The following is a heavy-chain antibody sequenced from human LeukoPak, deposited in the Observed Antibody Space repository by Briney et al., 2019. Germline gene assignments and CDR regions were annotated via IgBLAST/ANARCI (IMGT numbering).Heavy chain of an antibody. D-gene: IGHD5-24*01. V-gene: IGHV4-31*03. CDR3: ARVNSIDYYYGMDV. CDR2: IYYSGST. J-gene: IGHJ6*02. Sequence: PSETLSLTCTVSGGSISSGGYYWSWIRQLPGKGLEWIGYIYYSGSTYYNPSLKSRVTISVDTSKNQFSLKLSSVTAADTAVYYCARVNSIDYYYGMDVWGQGTTVTVSS. CDR1: GGSISSGGYY.